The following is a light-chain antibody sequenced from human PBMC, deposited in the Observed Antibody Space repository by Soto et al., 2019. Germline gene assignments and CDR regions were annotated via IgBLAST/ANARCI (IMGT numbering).Light chain of an antibody. CDR2: GVS. CDR3: QQYVNWPPWT. Sequence: EIVMTQSPDSLSVSPGDRATLSYRASESVRSNLAWYQQKPGQAPRLLIYGVSTRATGIPARFSGSGSETEFTLTISNLQSEDFAFYYCQQYVNWPPWTFGQGTKVQIK. CDR1: ESVRSN. J-gene: IGKJ1*01. V-gene: IGKV3-15*01.